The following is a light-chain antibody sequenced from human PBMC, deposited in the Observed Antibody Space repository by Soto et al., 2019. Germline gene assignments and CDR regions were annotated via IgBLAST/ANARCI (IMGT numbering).Light chain of an antibody. V-gene: IGKV1-39*01. CDR3: QQSYATPT. CDR2: AAS. J-gene: IGKJ1*01. Sequence: DIQLTQSPSSLSASVGDRVTIACRASQSISIYLNWYQHKPRKAPKLLIYAASSLQSGVPSRFSGSGSGTDFTLTISSLQPEDFATYYCQQSYATPTFGQGTRVEMK. CDR1: QSISIY.